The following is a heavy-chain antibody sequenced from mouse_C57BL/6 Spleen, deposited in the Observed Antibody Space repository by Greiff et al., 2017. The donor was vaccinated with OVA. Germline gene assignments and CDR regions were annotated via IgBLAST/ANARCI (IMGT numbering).Heavy chain of an antibody. CDR1: GYTFTSYG. Sequence: VQLQQSGAELARPGASVKLSCKASGYTFTSYGISWVKQRPGQGLEWIGEIYPRSGNTYYNEKFKGKATLTADKSSSTAYMELRSLTSEDSAVYFCARDGSSSGAMDYWGQGTSVTVSS. CDR2: IYPRSGNT. J-gene: IGHJ4*01. V-gene: IGHV1-81*01. CDR3: ARDGSSSGAMDY. D-gene: IGHD1-1*01.